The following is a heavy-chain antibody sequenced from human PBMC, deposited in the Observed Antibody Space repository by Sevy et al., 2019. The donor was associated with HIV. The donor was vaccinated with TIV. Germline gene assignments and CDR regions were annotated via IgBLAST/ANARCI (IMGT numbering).Heavy chain of an antibody. V-gene: IGHV1-2*02. CDR2: INPNSGGT. CDR3: ARGRGGQWLVPQGLDY. CDR1: GYTFTGYY. J-gene: IGHJ4*02. D-gene: IGHD6-19*01. Sequence: ASVKVSCKASGYTFTGYYMHWVRQAPGQGLEWMGWINPNSGGTNYAQKFKGRVTMTRDKSISTAYMELSRLSSDDTTVYYCARGRGGQWLVPQGLDYWGQGTLVTVSS.